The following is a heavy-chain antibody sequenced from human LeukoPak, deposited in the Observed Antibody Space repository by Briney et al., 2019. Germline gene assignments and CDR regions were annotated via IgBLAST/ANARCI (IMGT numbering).Heavy chain of an antibody. CDR3: AKDIVATIKGVFDY. CDR1: GFTFDDYA. V-gene: IGHV3-9*01. J-gene: IGHJ4*02. D-gene: IGHD5-12*01. CDR2: ISWNSGSI. Sequence: PGRSLRLSCAASGFTFDDYAMHWVRQAPGKGLEWVSGISWNSGSIGYADSVKGRFTISRDNAKNSLYLQMNSLRAEDTALYYCAKDIVATIKGVFDYWGQGTLVTVSS.